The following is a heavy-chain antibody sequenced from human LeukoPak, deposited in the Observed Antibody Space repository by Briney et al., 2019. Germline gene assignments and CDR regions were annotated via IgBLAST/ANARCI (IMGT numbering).Heavy chain of an antibody. D-gene: IGHD3-9*01. CDR3: ARDLRGSIVRYFDY. V-gene: IGHV3-23*01. Sequence: GGSLRLSCAASGFTFKYYAMTWVRQAPGKGLEWVAVIDGSGDDTYYAESVKGRFTISRDNSQNTLFLQVNSLRAEDTAVYYCARDLRGSIVRYFDYWGQGTLVTVSS. J-gene: IGHJ4*02. CDR1: GFTFKYYA. CDR2: IDGSGDDT.